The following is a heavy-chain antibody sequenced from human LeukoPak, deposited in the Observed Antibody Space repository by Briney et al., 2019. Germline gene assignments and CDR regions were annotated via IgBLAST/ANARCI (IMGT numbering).Heavy chain of an antibody. Sequence: PGGSLRLSCAASGFTFDDYGMSWVRQAPGKGLEWVPGINWNGGSTGYADSVKGRFTISRDNAKNSLYLQMNSLRAEDTALYYCARGQDYYDSSGYSYFDYWGQGTLVTVSS. CDR2: INWNGGST. V-gene: IGHV3-20*04. CDR3: ARGQDYYDSSGYSYFDY. CDR1: GFTFDDYG. D-gene: IGHD3-22*01. J-gene: IGHJ4*02.